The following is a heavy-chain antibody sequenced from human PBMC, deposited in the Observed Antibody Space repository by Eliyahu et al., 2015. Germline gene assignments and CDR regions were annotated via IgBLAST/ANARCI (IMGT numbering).Heavy chain of an antibody. D-gene: IGHD1-26*01. CDR1: GFTXXXXG. CDR2: ISSDGYNK. CDR3: ARPLGLVGTTSSPDYLDY. V-gene: IGHV3-30*03. Sequence: QVQLVESGGGVVQPGRSLRLXCAASGFTXXXXGXHWVRQAPGKGLEWVAVISSDGYNKHYADSVRGRFTISRDNSKNTLDLQLNSLRTEDTAVYYCARPLGLVGTTSSPDYLDYWGQGTLVTVSS. J-gene: IGHJ4*02.